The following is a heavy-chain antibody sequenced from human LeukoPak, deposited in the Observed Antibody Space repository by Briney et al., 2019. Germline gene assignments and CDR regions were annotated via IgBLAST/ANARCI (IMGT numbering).Heavy chain of an antibody. Sequence: GGSLRLSCAASGFTISSYAMSWVRQAPGKGLEWVSGISWNSGSIGYADSVKGRFTISRDNAKNSLYLQMNSLRAEDTALYYCAKDGWAVAGGLFDYWGQGTLVTVSS. CDR3: AKDGWAVAGGLFDY. D-gene: IGHD6-19*01. V-gene: IGHV3-9*01. CDR2: ISWNSGSI. J-gene: IGHJ4*02. CDR1: GFTISSYA.